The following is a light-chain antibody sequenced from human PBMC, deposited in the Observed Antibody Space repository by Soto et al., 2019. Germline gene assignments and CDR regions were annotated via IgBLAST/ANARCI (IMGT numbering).Light chain of an antibody. J-gene: IGLJ2*01. CDR3: SSYTSSSTLL. V-gene: IGLV2-14*01. CDR2: DVS. Sequence: QSALTQPASESGSPGQSITISCTGTSSDVGGYNYVSWYQQHPGKAPKLMIYDVSNRPSGVSNRFSGSKSGNTASLTISGLQAEDEADYYCSSYTSSSTLLFGGGTKLTVL. CDR1: SSDVGGYNY.